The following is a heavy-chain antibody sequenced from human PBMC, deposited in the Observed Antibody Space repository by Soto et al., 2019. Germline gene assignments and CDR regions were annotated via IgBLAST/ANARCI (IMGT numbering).Heavy chain of an antibody. CDR2: ISGSGGST. V-gene: IGHV3-23*01. CDR1: GFTFSSYA. J-gene: IGHJ2*01. Sequence: EVQLLESGGGLVQPGGSLRLSCAASGFTFSSYAMSWVRQAPGKGLEWVSAISGSGGSTYYADSVKGRFSISRDNSKNTLYLQMNSLRAEDTAVYYCAKDQSDLHWYFDLWGRGTLVTVSS. CDR3: AKDQSDLHWYFDL.